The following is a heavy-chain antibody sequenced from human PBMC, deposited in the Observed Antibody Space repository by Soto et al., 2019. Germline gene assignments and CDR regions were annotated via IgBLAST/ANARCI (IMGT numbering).Heavy chain of an antibody. CDR1: GGSFSGYY. Sequence: SETLSLTCAVYGGSFSGYYWSWIRQPPGKGLEWIGEINHSGSTNYNPSLKSRVTISVDTSKNQFSLKLSSVTAADTAVYYCARLHIESGSYPSSDYWGQGTLVTVSS. J-gene: IGHJ4*02. CDR3: ARLHIESGSYPSSDY. V-gene: IGHV4-34*01. CDR2: INHSGST. D-gene: IGHD1-26*01.